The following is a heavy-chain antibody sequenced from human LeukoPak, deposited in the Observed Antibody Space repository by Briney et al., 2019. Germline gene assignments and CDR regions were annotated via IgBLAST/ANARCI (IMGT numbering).Heavy chain of an antibody. J-gene: IGHJ4*02. V-gene: IGHV3-30*18. CDR1: GFTFGNYG. CDR3: AKGFYYDSSGYYEVEYYFDY. CDR2: KSYDGSNR. Sequence: PGRSLRLSCAASGFTFGNYGMHWVRQAPGKGLEWVAVKSYDGSNRYYADSVKGRFTISRDNSKNTLYLQMHSLRAEDTAVYYCAKGFYYDSSGYYEVEYYFDYWGQGTLVTVSS. D-gene: IGHD3-22*01.